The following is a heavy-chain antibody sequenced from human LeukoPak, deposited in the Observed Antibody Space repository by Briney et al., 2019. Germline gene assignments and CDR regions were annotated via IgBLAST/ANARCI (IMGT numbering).Heavy chain of an antibody. V-gene: IGHV1-18*01. J-gene: IGHJ1*01. CDR2: ISAYNGNT. CDR3: ARDQHDCSGCSCYSVSYFQH. Sequence: ASVKVSCKASGYTFTSYGISWVRQAPGQGLEWMGWISAYNGNTNYAQKFQGRVTLTTDTPTSTAYMELRSLRSDDTAVYYCARDQHDCSGCSCYSVSYFQHWGRGTVVTVSS. CDR1: GYTFTSYG. D-gene: IGHD2-15*01.